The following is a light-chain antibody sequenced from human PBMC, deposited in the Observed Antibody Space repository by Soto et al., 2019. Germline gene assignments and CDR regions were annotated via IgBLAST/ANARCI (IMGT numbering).Light chain of an antibody. Sequence: DIKLTQSPSFLSAFVGDTVTITCRASQAMSPYLAGYQQKPGKVPKLLILPASTVQRVVTPRFSGGGSGTEFILTCGTLLPDDSGIDYCLQRNAYQLAFGGGTNVEIK. CDR2: PAS. V-gene: IGKV1-9*01. CDR3: LQRNAYQLA. CDR1: QAMSPY. J-gene: IGKJ4*01.